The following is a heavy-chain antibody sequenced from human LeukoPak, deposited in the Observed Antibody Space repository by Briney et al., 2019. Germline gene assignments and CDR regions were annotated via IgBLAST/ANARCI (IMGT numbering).Heavy chain of an antibody. V-gene: IGHV4-34*01. CDR3: ARKSILTSGRKPYDY. J-gene: IGHJ4*02. Sequence: PSETLSLTCAVYGGSFSGYYWSWIRQAPGKGPEWIGEIDHSGRTNANSSLRSRVTISVDMSKNQFSLRLNSVTAADTAVYYCARKSILTSGRKPYDYWDQGALVTVSP. D-gene: IGHD2-15*01. CDR2: IDHSGRT. CDR1: GGSFSGYY.